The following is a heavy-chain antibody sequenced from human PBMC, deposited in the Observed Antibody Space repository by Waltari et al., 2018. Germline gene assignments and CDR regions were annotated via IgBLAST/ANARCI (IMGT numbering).Heavy chain of an antibody. V-gene: IGHV3-30-3*01. CDR1: GFTFSSYA. D-gene: IGHD1-26*01. Sequence: QVQLAESGGGVVQPGRSLRLSCAASGFTFSSYAFHWVRTSPDKGLRWVALISFEENDKDYADSVKGRFTISRDNSENTLYLQMNSLRPEDTAVYYCARDEVPGKFDSWGQGTLVTVSS. CDR2: ISFEENDK. CDR3: ARDEVPGKFDS. J-gene: IGHJ4*02.